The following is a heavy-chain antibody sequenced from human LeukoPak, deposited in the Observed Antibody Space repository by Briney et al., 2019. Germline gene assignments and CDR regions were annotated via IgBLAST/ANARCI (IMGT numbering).Heavy chain of an antibody. CDR2: IYYSGST. CDR3: ARDRGAAAGTHYYYYGMDV. J-gene: IGHJ6*02. V-gene: IGHV4-59*01. CDR1: GGSISSFY. Sequence: SETLSLTCTVSGGSISSFYWGWIRQPPGKGLEWIGYIYYSGSTDYNPSLKSRVTISVDRSKNQFSLKLTSVTAADTAVYYCARDRGAAAGTHYYYYGMDVWGQGTTVTV. D-gene: IGHD6-13*01.